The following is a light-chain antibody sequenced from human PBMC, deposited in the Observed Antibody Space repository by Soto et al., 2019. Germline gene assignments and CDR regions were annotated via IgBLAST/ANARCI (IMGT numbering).Light chain of an antibody. Sequence: EIVLTQSPGTLSLSPGERDTLSCRASQSVSSSYLAWYQQKPGQAPRLLIYGASSRATGIPDRFSGSGSGTDFTLTISRLEPEDFAVYYCQQYGSSTGYTFGQGTKLEIK. J-gene: IGKJ2*01. CDR3: QQYGSSTGYT. CDR2: GAS. V-gene: IGKV3-20*01. CDR1: QSVSSSY.